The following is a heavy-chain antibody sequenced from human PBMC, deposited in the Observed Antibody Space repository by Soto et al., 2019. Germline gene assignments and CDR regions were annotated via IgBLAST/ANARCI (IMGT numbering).Heavy chain of an antibody. CDR2: IRSKANSYAT. CDR3: TRRYLVGYYDSSGSLGDAFDI. J-gene: IGHJ3*02. CDR1: GFTFSGSA. V-gene: IGHV3-73*01. D-gene: IGHD3-22*01. Sequence: HPGGSLRLSCAASGFTFSGSAMHWVRQASGKGLEWVGRIRSKANSYATAYAASVKGRFTISRDDSKNTAYLQMNSLKTEDTAVYYCTRRYLVGYYDSSGSLGDAFDIWGQGTMVTVSS.